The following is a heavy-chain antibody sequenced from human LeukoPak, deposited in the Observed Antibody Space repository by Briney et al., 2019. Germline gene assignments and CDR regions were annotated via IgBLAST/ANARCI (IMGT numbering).Heavy chain of an antibody. J-gene: IGHJ3*02. CDR1: GGSISGYY. CDR3: ARDLGAQEPDAFDI. CDR2: IHYSGST. V-gene: IGHV4-59*01. Sequence: SETLSLTCTVSGGSISGYYWSWIRQPPGKGLEWIGYIHYSGSTSYSPSLKSRVTISVDTSKMQFSLKLNSVTAADTAVYYCARDLGAQEPDAFDIWGQGTMVTVSS. D-gene: IGHD3-16*01.